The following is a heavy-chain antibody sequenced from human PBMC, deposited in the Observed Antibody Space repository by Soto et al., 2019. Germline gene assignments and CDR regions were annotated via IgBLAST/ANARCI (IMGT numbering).Heavy chain of an antibody. CDR2: INAGNGNT. D-gene: IGHD3-22*01. CDR3: ASLYYDDSSGYSSLYYYYGMDV. J-gene: IGHJ6*02. CDR1: GYTFTSYA. Sequence: QVQLVQSGAEVKKPGASVKVSCKASGYTFTSYAMHWVRQAPGQRLEWMGWINAGNGNTKYSQMLQGRFTITRDTSASTAYMELSSLRSEDTAVYYCASLYYDDSSGYSSLYYYYGMDVWGQGTTVTVSS. V-gene: IGHV1-3*01.